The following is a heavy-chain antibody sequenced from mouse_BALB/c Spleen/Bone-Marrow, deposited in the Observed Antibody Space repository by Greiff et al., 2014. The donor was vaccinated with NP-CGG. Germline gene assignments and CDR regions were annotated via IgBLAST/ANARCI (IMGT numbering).Heavy chain of an antibody. D-gene: IGHD2-1*01. CDR2: IDPAKGNT. Sequence: VHVKQSGAELVKPGASVKLSCTASGFNIKDSYLHWVKQRPEQGLDWIGRIDPAKGNTNYDPKFQGKATITADTSSNTASLQLSSLTSEDTAVYFCARNYPFAYWGQGTLVTVSA. J-gene: IGHJ3*01. CDR3: ARNYPFAY. CDR1: GFNIKDSY. V-gene: IGHV14-3*02.